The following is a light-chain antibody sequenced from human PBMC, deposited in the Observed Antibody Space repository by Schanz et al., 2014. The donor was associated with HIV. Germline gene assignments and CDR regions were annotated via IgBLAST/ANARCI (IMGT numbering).Light chain of an antibody. CDR3: QQRSNWPRT. V-gene: IGKV3D-20*02. CDR1: QSVSSNY. J-gene: IGKJ1*01. CDR2: GAS. Sequence: EIVLTQSPGTLSLSPGERATLSCRASQSVSSNYLAWYQQKPGQAPRLLIYGASSRATGIPDRFSGSGSGTDFTLAISSLEPEDFAVYYCQQRSNWPRTFGQGTKVEIK.